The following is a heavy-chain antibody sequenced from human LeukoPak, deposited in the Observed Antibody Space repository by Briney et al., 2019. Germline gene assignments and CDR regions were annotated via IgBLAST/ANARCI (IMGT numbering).Heavy chain of an antibody. CDR1: GGSMSNYY. CDR3: TRVMTTVSVFDI. Sequence: SETLSLTCTVSGGSMSNYYWSWIRQPAGKGLEWIGRIYSTGSTNYNPSLKSRVTMSVDMSKNQFSLKLNSVTAADTAVYYCTRVMTTVSVFDIWAPGTLVTVSS. V-gene: IGHV4-4*07. CDR2: IYSTGST. J-gene: IGHJ3*02. D-gene: IGHD4-17*01.